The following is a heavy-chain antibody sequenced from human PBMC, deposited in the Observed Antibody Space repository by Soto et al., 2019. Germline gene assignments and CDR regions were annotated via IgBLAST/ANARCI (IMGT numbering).Heavy chain of an antibody. D-gene: IGHD3-22*01. Sequence: ASVKVSCKASGYTFTSYAMHWVRQAPGQRLEWMGWINAGNGNTKYSQKFQGRVTITRDTSASTAYMELSSLRSEDTAVYYCARMVKTMTYYFDYWGQGTLVTVSS. J-gene: IGHJ4*02. CDR2: INAGNGNT. CDR3: ARMVKTMTYYFDY. CDR1: GYTFTSYA. V-gene: IGHV1-3*01.